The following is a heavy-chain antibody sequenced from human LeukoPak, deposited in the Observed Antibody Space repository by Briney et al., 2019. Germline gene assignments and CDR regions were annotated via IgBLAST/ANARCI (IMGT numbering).Heavy chain of an antibody. J-gene: IGHJ4*02. Sequence: ASVKVSCKASGGTFSSYAISWVRQAPGQGLEWMGGIIPIFGTANYAQKFQGRVTITADESTSTAYMELSSLRSEDTAVYYCAREGGTYYLPIYSFDCWGQGTLVTVSS. V-gene: IGHV1-69*13. CDR2: IIPIFGTA. CDR3: AREGGTYYLPIYSFDC. CDR1: GGTFSSYA. D-gene: IGHD1-26*01.